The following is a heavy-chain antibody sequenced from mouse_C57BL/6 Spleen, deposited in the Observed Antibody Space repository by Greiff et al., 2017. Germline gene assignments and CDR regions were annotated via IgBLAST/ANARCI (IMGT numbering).Heavy chain of an antibody. V-gene: IGHV1-53*01. D-gene: IGHD1-1*01. CDR1: GYTFTSYW. CDR2: INPSNGGT. Sequence: QVQLQQPGAELVKPGASVKLSCKASGYTFTSYWMHWVKQRPGQGLEWIGNINPSNGGTTYNEKFKSKATLTVDKSSSTAYMHLSSLTSEDSAVYDSASYYGGRGSWYLDVGGTGTTVTVSS. CDR3: ASYYGGRGSWYLDV. J-gene: IGHJ1*03.